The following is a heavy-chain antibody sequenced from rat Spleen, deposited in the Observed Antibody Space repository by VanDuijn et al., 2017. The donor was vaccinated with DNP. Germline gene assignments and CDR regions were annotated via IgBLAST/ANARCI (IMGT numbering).Heavy chain of an antibody. Sequence: EVQLVESGGGLVRPGRSLKLSCATSGFTFSDCNMAWVRQAPKKGLEWVATIIYDGSRTYYRNSVKGRFTISRDNAKSILYLQRDSLRSEDTATYYCARQGGPGYNFDYWGQGVMVTVSS. CDR2: IIYDGSRT. D-gene: IGHD1-4*01. J-gene: IGHJ2*01. CDR1: GFTFSDCN. CDR3: ARQGGPGYNFDY. V-gene: IGHV5S10*01.